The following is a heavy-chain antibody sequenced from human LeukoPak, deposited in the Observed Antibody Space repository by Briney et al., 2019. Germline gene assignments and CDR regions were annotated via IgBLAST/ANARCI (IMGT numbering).Heavy chain of an antibody. V-gene: IGHV3-21*01. CDR1: GFTFSSYG. D-gene: IGHD3-10*01. J-gene: IGHJ4*02. CDR3: ARDNRTPVRGATPDY. CDR2: IGSSTTYM. Sequence: GGSLRLSCAASGFTFSSYGMNWVRQAPGKGLEWVSSIGSSTTYMFYADSVKGRFTISRDNAKNSLYLHMDSLRVEDTAVYYCARDNRTPVRGATPDYWGQGTQVTVSS.